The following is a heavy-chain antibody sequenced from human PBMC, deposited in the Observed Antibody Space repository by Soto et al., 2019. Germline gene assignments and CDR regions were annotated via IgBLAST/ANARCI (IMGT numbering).Heavy chain of an antibody. CDR3: ARDLPPVDY. CDR1: GYTFSSYH. Sequence: QIQLVQSGAEVKKPGASVDVSCTASGYTFSSYHITWVRQAPGQGLEWMGWISAYNGNTNYAQNLQGRVTMTTDPSTSTAYMELRSLRSDATAVYYCARDLPPVDYWGQGTLVTVSS. CDR2: ISAYNGNT. V-gene: IGHV1-18*01. J-gene: IGHJ4*02.